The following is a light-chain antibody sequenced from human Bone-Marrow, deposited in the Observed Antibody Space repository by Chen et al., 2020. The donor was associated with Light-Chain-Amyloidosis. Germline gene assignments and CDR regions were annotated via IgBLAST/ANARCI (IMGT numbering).Light chain of an antibody. CDR3: QSADSSGTYEVI. J-gene: IGLJ2*01. V-gene: IGLV3-25*03. CDR2: RDT. CDR1: DLPTKY. Sequence: SYELTQPPSVSVSPGQTARITCSGDDLPTKYAYWYQQKPGQAPVLVIHRDTERPSGISERFSGAGSGTTATLTISGVQAADEADYHCQSADSSGTYEVIFGGGTKLTVL.